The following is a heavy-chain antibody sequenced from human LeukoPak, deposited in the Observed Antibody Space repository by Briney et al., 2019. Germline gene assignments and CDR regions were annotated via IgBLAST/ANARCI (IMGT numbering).Heavy chain of an antibody. J-gene: IGHJ4*02. CDR3: SRNGLVDFDY. Sequence: GGSLRLSCTTSGFAFDDFAVSWVRQPAGKGLEWVGFIRRRAYGGAAEYAASVKGRFIISRDDSKGIAYLQMNSLKTEDTAVYYCSRNGLVDFDYWGQGSRVIVSP. V-gene: IGHV3-49*04. CDR1: GFAFDDFA. CDR2: IRRRAYGGAA.